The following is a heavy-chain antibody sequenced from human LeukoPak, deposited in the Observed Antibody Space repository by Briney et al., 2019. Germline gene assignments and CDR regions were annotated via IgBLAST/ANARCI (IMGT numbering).Heavy chain of an antibody. CDR2: ISSSSSYI. CDR3: ARDEWGDAFDI. Sequence: GGSLRLSCAASGFTFSSYSMNWVRQAPGKGLEWVSSISSSSSYIHSADSVRGRFTISRDDAKNPLFLQMNSLRAEDTAVYYCARDEWGDAFDIWGQGTMVTVFS. CDR1: GFTFSSYS. D-gene: IGHD1-26*01. J-gene: IGHJ3*02. V-gene: IGHV3-21*01.